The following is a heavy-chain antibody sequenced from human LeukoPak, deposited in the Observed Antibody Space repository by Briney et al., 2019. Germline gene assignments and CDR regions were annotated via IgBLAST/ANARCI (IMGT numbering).Heavy chain of an antibody. CDR3: ARGYSRSSGVFDY. J-gene: IGHJ4*02. CDR2: IWYDGSNK. D-gene: IGHD4-11*01. Sequence: PGRSLRLSCAVSGFTFSSYGMHWVRQALGKGLEWVAVIWYDGSNKYYADSVKGRFTISRDDSKNTLYLQMNSLTAEDTAVYYCARGYSRSSGVFDYWGQGTLVTVSS. V-gene: IGHV3-33*01. CDR1: GFTFSSYG.